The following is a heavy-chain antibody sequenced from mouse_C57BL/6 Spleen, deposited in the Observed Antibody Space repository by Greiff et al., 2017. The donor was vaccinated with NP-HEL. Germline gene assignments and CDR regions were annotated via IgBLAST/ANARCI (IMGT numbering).Heavy chain of an antibody. CDR2: IDPENGDT. Sequence: VQLKESGAELVRPGASVKLSCTASGFNIKDDYMHWVKQRPEQGLEWIGWIDPENGDTEYASKFQGKATITADTSSNTAYLQLSSLTSEDTAVYYCTTPYGNYTLAYWGQGTLVTVSA. J-gene: IGHJ3*01. V-gene: IGHV14-4*01. CDR3: TTPYGNYTLAY. CDR1: GFNIKDDY. D-gene: IGHD2-1*01.